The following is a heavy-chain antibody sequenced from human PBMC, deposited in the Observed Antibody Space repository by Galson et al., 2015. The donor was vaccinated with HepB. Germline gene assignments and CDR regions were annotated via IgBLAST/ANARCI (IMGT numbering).Heavy chain of an antibody. J-gene: IGHJ4*02. V-gene: IGHV1-18*01. Sequence: SVKVSCKASGYTFTSYGISWVRQAPGQGLEWMGWISAYNGNTNYAQKLQGRVTMTTDTSTSTAYMELRSLRSDDTAVYYCARENSGYDYGGGGYWGQGTLVTVSS. CDR3: ARENSGYDYGGGGY. D-gene: IGHD5-12*01. CDR2: ISAYNGNT. CDR1: GYTFTSYG.